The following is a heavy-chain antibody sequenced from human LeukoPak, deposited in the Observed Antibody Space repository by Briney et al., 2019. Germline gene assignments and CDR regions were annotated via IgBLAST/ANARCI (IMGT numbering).Heavy chain of an antibody. CDR2: ISSSGSTI. Sequence: PGGSLRLSCAASGFTFSSYEMNWVRQAPGKGLEWVSYISSSGSTIYYADSVKGRFTISRDNAKNSLYLQMNSLRAGDTAVYYCARVAGIDFDYWGQGTLVTVSS. CDR1: GFTFSSYE. CDR3: ARVAGIDFDY. J-gene: IGHJ4*02. V-gene: IGHV3-48*03.